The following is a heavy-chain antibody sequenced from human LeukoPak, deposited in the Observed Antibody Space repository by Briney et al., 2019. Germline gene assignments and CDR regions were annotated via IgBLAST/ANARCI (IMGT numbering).Heavy chain of an antibody. J-gene: IGHJ4*02. Sequence: PSETLSLTCSVSGASVSSDYWNWIRQSPGRGLEWIGYTHYRGDINYNLSLKSRLTMSVDASSNQVPLKLSSVTAADAAVYYCGRNLGSGSDHWGQGTLVTVSS. CDR1: GASVSSDY. V-gene: IGHV4-59*02. D-gene: IGHD3-10*01. CDR3: GRNLGSGSDH. CDR2: THYRGDI.